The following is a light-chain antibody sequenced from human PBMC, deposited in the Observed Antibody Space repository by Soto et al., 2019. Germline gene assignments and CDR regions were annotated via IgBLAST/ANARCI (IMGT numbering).Light chain of an antibody. CDR1: SSDIGAGYD. Sequence: QSVLTQPPSVSGAPRQRVTIYCTGSSSDIGAGYDVHWYQQLPGTAPKLLIYGNNNRPSGVPDRFSGSKSGTSASLAITGLQAEDEADYYCQSYDSSLSGSGVFGGGTKLTV. V-gene: IGLV1-40*01. CDR2: GNN. CDR3: QSYDSSLSGSGV. J-gene: IGLJ2*01.